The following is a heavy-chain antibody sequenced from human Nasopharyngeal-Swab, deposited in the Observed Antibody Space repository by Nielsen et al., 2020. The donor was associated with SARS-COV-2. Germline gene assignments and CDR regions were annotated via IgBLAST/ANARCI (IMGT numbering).Heavy chain of an antibody. CDR3: ARGGTHYIPGSSYSYYMDV. Sequence: SETLSLTCAVSGDSITSVAYSWSWLRQPPGKGLEWIGSLYHSGTTFYNPSLMSRITISVDRSNNHFSLELTSVTAADTAVYYCARGGTHYIPGSSYSYYMDVWGKGTTVTVSS. CDR1: GDSITSVAYS. D-gene: IGHD3-16*01. CDR2: LYHSGTT. V-gene: IGHV4-30-2*01. J-gene: IGHJ6*03.